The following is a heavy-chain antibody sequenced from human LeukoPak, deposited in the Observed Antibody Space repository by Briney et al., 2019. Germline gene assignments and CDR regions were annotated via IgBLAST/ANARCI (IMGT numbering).Heavy chain of an antibody. CDR3: AKDRLRLFIAAAAYYFDY. CDR2: ISTSGGDT. CDR1: GLTFSNYG. D-gene: IGHD6-13*01. Sequence: GGSLRLSCAASGLTFSNYGMSWVRQAPGKGLEWVSAISTSGGDTYYADSVKGRFTISRDNSKNTLYLQMNSLRAEDTAVYYCAKDRLRLFIAAAAYYFDYWGQGTLVTVSS. V-gene: IGHV3-23*01. J-gene: IGHJ4*02.